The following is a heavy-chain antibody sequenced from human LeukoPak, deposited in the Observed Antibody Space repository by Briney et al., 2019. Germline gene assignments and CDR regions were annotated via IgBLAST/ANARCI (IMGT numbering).Heavy chain of an antibody. CDR3: ASAGSQNYYYYCYMDV. CDR1: GGTFSSYA. Sequence: ASVKVSCKASGGTFSSYAISWVRQAPGQGLEWMGGIIPIFGTANYAQKFQGRVTITTDESTSTAYMELSSLRSEDTAVYYCASAGSQNYYYYCYMDVWGKGTTVTVSS. V-gene: IGHV1-69*05. J-gene: IGHJ6*03. CDR2: IIPIFGTA. D-gene: IGHD3-10*01.